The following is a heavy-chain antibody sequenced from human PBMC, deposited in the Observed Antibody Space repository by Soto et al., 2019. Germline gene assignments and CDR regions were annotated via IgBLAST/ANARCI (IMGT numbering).Heavy chain of an antibody. V-gene: IGHV3-9*01. CDR2: IIWNSGSI. Sequence: SLRLSCAASGFTFDDYAMHWVRQAPGKGLEWVSGIIWNSGSIGYADSVKGRFTISRDNAKNSLYLQMNSLRAEDTALYYCAKDLAHCSSTSCYPIYYYYGMDVWGQGTTVTVSS. CDR3: AKDLAHCSSTSCYPIYYYYGMDV. D-gene: IGHD2-2*01. CDR1: GFTFDDYA. J-gene: IGHJ6*02.